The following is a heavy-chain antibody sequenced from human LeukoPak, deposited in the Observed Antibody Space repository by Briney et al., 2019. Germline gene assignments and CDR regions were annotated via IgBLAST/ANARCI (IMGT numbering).Heavy chain of an antibody. CDR1: GGTFSSYA. CDR2: IIPIFGTA. V-gene: IGHV1-69*13. Sequence: SVKVSCKASGGTFSSYAISWVRQAPGQGLEWMGGIIPIFGTANYAQKFQGRVTITADESTSTAYMELSSLRSEDTAVYYCARAVYSYSPYWYFDLWGRGTLVTVSS. D-gene: IGHD5-18*01. CDR3: ARAVYSYSPYWYFDL. J-gene: IGHJ2*01.